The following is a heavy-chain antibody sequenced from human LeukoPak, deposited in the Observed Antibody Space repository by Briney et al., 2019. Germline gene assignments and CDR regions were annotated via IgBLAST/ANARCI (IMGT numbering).Heavy chain of an antibody. D-gene: IGHD1-1*01. CDR1: GFTFSSYW. J-gene: IGHJ4*02. CDR3: ASPTTDY. CDR2: INSDGSRT. Sequence: PGGSLSLSCAPSGFTFSSYWMHCVRQPPGKGLVWVSRINSDGSRTSYADSVKGRFTISRDNAKNTLYLQMNSLRAEDTAVYYYASPTTDYWGQGTLVTVSS. V-gene: IGHV3-74*01.